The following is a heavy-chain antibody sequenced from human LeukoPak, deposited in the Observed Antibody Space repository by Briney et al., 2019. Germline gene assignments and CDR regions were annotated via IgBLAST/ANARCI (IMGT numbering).Heavy chain of an antibody. V-gene: IGHV1-46*03. CDR3: ARDPSCSSTSCYHDAFDI. CDR2: INPSGCST. CDR1: GYTFTSYY. Sequence: GASVKVSCKASGYTFTSYYMHWVRQAPGQGLEWMGIINPSGCSTSYVQKFQGRVTMTRDTSTSTVYMELSSLRSEDTAVYYCARDPSCSSTSCYHDAFDIWGQGTMVTVSS. D-gene: IGHD2-2*01. J-gene: IGHJ3*02.